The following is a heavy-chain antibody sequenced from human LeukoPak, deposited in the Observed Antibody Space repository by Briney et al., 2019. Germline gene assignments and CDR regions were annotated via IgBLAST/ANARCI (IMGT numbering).Heavy chain of an antibody. CDR1: GFTFSSYG. V-gene: IGHV3-30*19. CDR3: ARDFSGASRIDY. D-gene: IGHD4/OR15-4a*01. CDR2: ISYDAYRE. Sequence: GGSLRLSCAASGFTFSSYGMHWVRQAPGKGLEWVAVISYDAYREYHADSVKGRFTISRDNSKNTLYLQMNSLRAEDTAVYYCARDFSGASRIDYWGQGTLVTVSS. J-gene: IGHJ4*02.